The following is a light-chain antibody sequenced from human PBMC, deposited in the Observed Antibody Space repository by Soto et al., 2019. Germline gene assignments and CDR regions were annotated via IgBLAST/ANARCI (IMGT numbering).Light chain of an antibody. J-gene: IGKJ4*01. CDR3: QQHANYPIT. CDR2: KAS. CDR1: RNIGSW. V-gene: IGKV1-5*03. Sequence: DIQVTQSPSTLSASIGDRVAITCRASRNIGSWLAWYQQKAGKAPNLLIYKASTLETGVPSRFSGSASGTEFTLTISSLQPDDFATYYCQQHANYPITFGGGTKVDIK.